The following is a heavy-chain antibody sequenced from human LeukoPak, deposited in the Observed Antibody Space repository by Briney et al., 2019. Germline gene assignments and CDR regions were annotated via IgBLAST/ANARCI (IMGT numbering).Heavy chain of an antibody. CDR2: ISPRGGGT. CDR3: AKDPAQGTRYYYYYMDV. CDR1: GFIFRNYG. V-gene: IGHV3-23*01. D-gene: IGHD3-10*01. Sequence: PGGTLRLSCAASGFIFRNYGMNWVRQAPGKGLEWLSGISPRGGGTYYADSVKGRFTISRDDSKNTLSLQMNSLRVEDTAVYYCAKDPAQGTRYYYYYMDVWGKGTTVTISS. J-gene: IGHJ6*03.